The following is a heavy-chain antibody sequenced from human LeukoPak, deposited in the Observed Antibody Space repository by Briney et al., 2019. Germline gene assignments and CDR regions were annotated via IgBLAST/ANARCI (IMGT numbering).Heavy chain of an antibody. CDR3: ARVPGYS. V-gene: IGHV3-23*01. D-gene: IGHD6-13*01. CDR2: IIGSGDTT. Sequence: GGSLRLSCAASGFTFSGYAMSWVRQAPGKGLEWVSAIIGSGDTTYYAASVKGRLTISRDNSKNTLYLQMNSLRVEDTAVYYCARVPGYSWGQGTLVTVSS. CDR1: GFTFSGYA. J-gene: IGHJ4*02.